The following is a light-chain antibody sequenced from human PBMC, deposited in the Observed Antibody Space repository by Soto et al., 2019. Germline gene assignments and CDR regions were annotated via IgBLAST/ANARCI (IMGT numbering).Light chain of an antibody. Sequence: EIVLTQSPGTLSLSPGERDTLSCRASQSVSSSYLDWYQQKPGQAPRLLIYGASSRATGIPDRFSGSGSGTDFTLTISRLEPEDFAVYYCQQYGSSPPWTFGQGTKVDIK. CDR3: QQYGSSPPWT. V-gene: IGKV3-20*01. J-gene: IGKJ1*01. CDR2: GAS. CDR1: QSVSSSY.